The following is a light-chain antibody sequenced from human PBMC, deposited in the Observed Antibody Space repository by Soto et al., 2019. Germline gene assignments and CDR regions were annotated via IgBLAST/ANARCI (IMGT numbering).Light chain of an antibody. V-gene: IGKV3-20*01. J-gene: IGKJ2*01. CDR1: QSVSSSY. CDR2: GAS. Sequence: EIVLTQSPGTLSLSPGERATLSCRASQSVSSSYLAWYQQKPGQAPRLLIYGASSSATGIPDRFSGSGSGTDFTLTISRPEPEDFTVYYCQQYGSSAYTFGQGTKLEIK. CDR3: QQYGSSAYT.